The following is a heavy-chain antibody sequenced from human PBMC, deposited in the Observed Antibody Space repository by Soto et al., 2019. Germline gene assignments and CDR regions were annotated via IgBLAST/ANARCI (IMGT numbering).Heavy chain of an antibody. J-gene: IGHJ6*02. CDR2: IYYSGST. V-gene: IGHV4-59*01. CDR3: ARGGYQLLRYYYYYGMDV. Sequence: ETLSLTCTVSGGSISSYYWSWVRQPPGKGLEWIGYIYYSGSTNYNPSLKSRVTISVDTSKNQFSLKLSSVTAADTAVYYCARGGYQLLRYYYYYGMDVWGQGTTVTVSS. D-gene: IGHD2-2*01. CDR1: GGSISSYY.